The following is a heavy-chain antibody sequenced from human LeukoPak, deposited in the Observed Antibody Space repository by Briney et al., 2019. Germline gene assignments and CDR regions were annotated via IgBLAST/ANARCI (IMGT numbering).Heavy chain of an antibody. V-gene: IGHV4-34*01. CDR2: IYHSGST. D-gene: IGHD2-2*01. CDR1: GGSFSGYY. Sequence: SETLSLTCAVYGGSFSGYYWSWIRQPPGKGLEWIGSIYHSGSTYYNPSLRSRVTISVDTSKNQFSLKLSSVTAADTAVYYCARRLKDIVVVPAATAFDIWGQGTMVTVSS. CDR3: ARRLKDIVVVPAATAFDI. J-gene: IGHJ3*02.